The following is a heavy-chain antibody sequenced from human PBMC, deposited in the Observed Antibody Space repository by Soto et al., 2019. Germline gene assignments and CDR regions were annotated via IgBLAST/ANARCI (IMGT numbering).Heavy chain of an antibody. CDR2: ISSSGTT. J-gene: IGHJ5*02. CDR3: ARIRSGWYWFDP. Sequence: LSLTCSVSGDSIRGYYWSWVRQPPGKGLEWIAYISSSGTTSYNPSLKSRVTISVDTSKNQFSLKVNSVTTADTAVYYCARIRSGWYWFDPWGQGTLVTVSS. CDR1: GDSIRGYY. V-gene: IGHV4-59*01. D-gene: IGHD6-19*01.